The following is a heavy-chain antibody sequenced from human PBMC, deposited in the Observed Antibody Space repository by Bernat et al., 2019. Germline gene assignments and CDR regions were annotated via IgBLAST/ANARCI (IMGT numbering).Heavy chain of an antibody. CDR2: IKSDGSAK. V-gene: IGHV3-7*03. Sequence: EVQLVQSGAALVQPGGSLRLSCAASGFTFLSHWMCWLRQGPGKGLEWVANIKSDGSAKYYVDSVKGRFTISRDNVNNSLYLQMNSLRADDTAVYYCARDPGWGALDLWGQGTMVTVSS. CDR3: ARDPGWGALDL. D-gene: IGHD3-16*01. J-gene: IGHJ3*01. CDR1: GFTFLSHW.